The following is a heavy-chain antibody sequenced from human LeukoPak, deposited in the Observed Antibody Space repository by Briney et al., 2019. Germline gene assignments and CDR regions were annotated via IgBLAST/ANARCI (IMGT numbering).Heavy chain of an antibody. CDR3: ARSAQNCSRGSCYDLHDY. Sequence: SETLSLTCTVSGGSISSYYWSWIRQPPGKGLEWIGYIYYSGSTNYNPSLKSRVTISVDTSKNQFSLKLSSVTAADTAVYYCARSAQNCSRGSCYDLHDYWGQGTLVTVSS. CDR2: IYYSGST. D-gene: IGHD2-15*01. J-gene: IGHJ4*02. V-gene: IGHV4-59*01. CDR1: GGSISSYY.